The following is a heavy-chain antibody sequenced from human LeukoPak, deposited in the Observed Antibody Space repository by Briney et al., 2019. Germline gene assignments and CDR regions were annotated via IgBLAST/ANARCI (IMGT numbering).Heavy chain of an antibody. J-gene: IGHJ4*02. Sequence: ASVKVSCKASGYSFINYGISWVRRAPGQGLEWMGWISAYSGNTNYVQKLQGRLTMTTDTSTSTAYMELRSLRSHDTAVYYCATAIKLGPADYWGQGTLVTVSS. CDR1: GYSFINYG. CDR2: ISAYSGNT. V-gene: IGHV1-18*01. D-gene: IGHD7-27*01. CDR3: ATAIKLGPADY.